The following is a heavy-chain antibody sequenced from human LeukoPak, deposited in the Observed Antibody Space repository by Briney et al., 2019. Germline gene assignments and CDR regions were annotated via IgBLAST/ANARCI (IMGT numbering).Heavy chain of an antibody. CDR2: INSDGSST. CDR3: ARQASNQWLAYYCMDV. Sequence: GGSLRLSCAASGFTFSSYWMHWVRQALGKGLVWVSRINSDGSSTSYADSVKGRFTISRDNAKNTLYLQMNSLRAEDTAVYYCARQASNQWLAYYCMDVWGKGTTVTVSS. D-gene: IGHD6-19*01. V-gene: IGHV3-74*01. CDR1: GFTFSSYW. J-gene: IGHJ6*03.